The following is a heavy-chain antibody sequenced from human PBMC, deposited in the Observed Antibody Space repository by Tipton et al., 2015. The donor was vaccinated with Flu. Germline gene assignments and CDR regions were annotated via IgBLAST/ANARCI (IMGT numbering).Heavy chain of an antibody. D-gene: IGHD2-21*02. J-gene: IGHJ5*02. CDR2: IYESGTT. CDR3: ARHGPQGGDPNWFDP. Sequence: TLSLTCAVSGGSISGGAYSWNWIRQPPGKGLEWIGNIYESGTTYYNPSLKSRVTISVDTSRDHFSLKLSSVTAADTAVYYCARHGPQGGDPNWFDPWGQGTLVTVSS. CDR1: GGSISGGAYS. V-gene: IGHV4-30-2*03.